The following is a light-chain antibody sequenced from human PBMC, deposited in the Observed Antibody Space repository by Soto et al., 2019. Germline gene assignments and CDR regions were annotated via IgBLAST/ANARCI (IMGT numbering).Light chain of an antibody. Sequence: QSVLTQPRSVSGSPGQSVTISCTGTSSDVGAYNYVSWYQQHPGKAPKLIIYDVSNRPSGVPDRFSGSKSGNTASLTIPGLQADDEADYYCCSYAGSYTLGVFGGGTKLTVL. CDR1: SSDVGAYNY. V-gene: IGLV2-11*01. CDR2: DVS. J-gene: IGLJ3*02. CDR3: CSYAGSYTLGV.